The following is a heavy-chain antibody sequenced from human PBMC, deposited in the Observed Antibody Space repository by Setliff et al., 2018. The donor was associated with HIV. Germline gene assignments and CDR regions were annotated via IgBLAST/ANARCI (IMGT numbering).Heavy chain of an antibody. CDR2: INPNSAIT. D-gene: IGHD4-17*01. V-gene: IGHV1-2*06. CDR3: ATRSLRSGEFLFLGDTFDI. CDR1: GHTFTGYY. Sequence: GASVKVSCKTSGHTFTGYYIHWVRQAPGQVLEWMGRINPNSAITSYAQNFQGRVSITRDTSINTAYMELNRLRSDDTAVYYCATRSLRSGEFLFLGDTFDIWGQGTMVTVSS. J-gene: IGHJ3*02.